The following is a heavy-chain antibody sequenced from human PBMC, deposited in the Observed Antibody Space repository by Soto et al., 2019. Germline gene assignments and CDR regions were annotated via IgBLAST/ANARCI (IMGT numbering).Heavy chain of an antibody. CDR2: IGESGTPT. J-gene: IGHJ6*02. V-gene: IGHV3-23*01. Sequence: CAAWEFTSCRCAMNFEQKAPGKGLEWVSLIGESGTPTYYADSVKGRFTISRDNSGNTLFLEMYSLRAEDTAVYYCARYIPGVRYYGMDAWGQGTTVTVSS. CDR1: EFTSCRCA. CDR3: ARYIPGVRYYGMDA. D-gene: IGHD2-2*01.